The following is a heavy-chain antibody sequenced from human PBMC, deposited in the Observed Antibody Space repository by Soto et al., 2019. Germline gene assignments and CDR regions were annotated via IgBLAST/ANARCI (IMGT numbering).Heavy chain of an antibody. Sequence: EVQLVESGGGLVQPGGSLRLSCAASGFTFSSYEMNWVRQAPGKGLEWVSYISSSGSTIYYADSVKGRFTISRDNAKNSLYLQMNSLRAEDTAVYYCAREGPTTTYFDYWGQGTLVTVSS. CDR3: AREGPTTTYFDY. D-gene: IGHD4-17*01. V-gene: IGHV3-48*03. J-gene: IGHJ4*02. CDR2: ISSSGSTI. CDR1: GFTFSSYE.